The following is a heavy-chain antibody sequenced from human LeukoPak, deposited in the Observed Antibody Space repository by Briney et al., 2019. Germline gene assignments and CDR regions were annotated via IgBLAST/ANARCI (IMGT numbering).Heavy chain of an antibody. D-gene: IGHD3-10*01. J-gene: IGHJ6*02. CDR1: GGSFSGYY. CDR2: INHSGST. Sequence: SETLSLTCADYGGSFSGYYWSWIRQPPGKGLEWIGEINHSGSTNYNPSLKSRVTISVDTSKNQFSLKLSSVTAADTAVYYCARGARLWFGELLQPRYYYGMDVWGQGTTVTVSS. V-gene: IGHV4-34*01. CDR3: ARGARLWFGELLQPRYYYGMDV.